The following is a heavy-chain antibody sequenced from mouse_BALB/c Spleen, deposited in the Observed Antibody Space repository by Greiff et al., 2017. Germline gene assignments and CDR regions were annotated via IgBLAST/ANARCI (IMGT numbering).Heavy chain of an antibody. Sequence: EVKVEESGGGLVKLGGSLKLSCAASGFTFSSYYMSWVRQTPEKRLELVAAINSNGGSTYYPDTVKGRFTISRDNAKNTLYLQMSSLKSEDTALYYCARVYGNYYAMDYWGQGTSVTVSS. CDR3: ARVYGNYYAMDY. J-gene: IGHJ4*01. CDR2: INSNGGST. V-gene: IGHV5-6-2*01. D-gene: IGHD2-1*01. CDR1: GFTFSSYY.